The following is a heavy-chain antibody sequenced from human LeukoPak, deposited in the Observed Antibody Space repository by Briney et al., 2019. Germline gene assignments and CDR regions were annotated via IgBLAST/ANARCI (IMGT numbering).Heavy chain of an antibody. CDR3: ARVRFSSGWYIAFDM. Sequence: ASVKVSCKASGYTFSSYYVQWVRQAPGQGLEWMGIIHPSGGSTTYAQKFQGRVTMTRDTSTSTVYMELSSLRSEDTAVYYCARVRFSSGWYIAFDMWGQGTMVTVSS. D-gene: IGHD6-19*01. V-gene: IGHV1-46*01. CDR1: GYTFSSYY. J-gene: IGHJ3*02. CDR2: IHPSGGST.